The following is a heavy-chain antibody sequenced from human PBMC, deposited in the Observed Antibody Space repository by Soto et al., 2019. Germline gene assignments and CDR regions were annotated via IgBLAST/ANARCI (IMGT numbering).Heavy chain of an antibody. D-gene: IGHD3-22*01. V-gene: IGHV1-24*01. J-gene: IGHJ1*01. Sequence: ASVKVSCKVSGYTLTELSMHWVRQAPGNGLEWMGGFDPEDGETIYAQKFQGRVTMTEDTSTDTAYMELSSLRSEDTAVYYCATDPREYYYDSSRTKYFQHWGQGTLVTVSS. CDR2: FDPEDGET. CDR3: ATDPREYYYDSSRTKYFQH. CDR1: GYTLTELS.